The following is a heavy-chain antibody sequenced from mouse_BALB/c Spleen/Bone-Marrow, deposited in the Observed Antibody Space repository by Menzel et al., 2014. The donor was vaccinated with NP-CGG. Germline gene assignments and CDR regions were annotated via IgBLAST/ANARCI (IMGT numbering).Heavy chain of an antibody. D-gene: IGHD2-4*01. CDR1: GYTFTSYF. J-gene: IGHJ3*01. CDR3: TRTYYDYDGVWFAY. V-gene: IGHV1-14*01. Sequence: VQLKQSGPELVKPGASVKMSCKASGYTFTSYFMHWVKQRPGQGLEWIGYINPYNDGTKYNEKFKGKATLTSDKSSSTAYMELSSLTSEDSAVYYCTRTYYDYDGVWFAYWGQGTLVTVSA. CDR2: INPYNDGT.